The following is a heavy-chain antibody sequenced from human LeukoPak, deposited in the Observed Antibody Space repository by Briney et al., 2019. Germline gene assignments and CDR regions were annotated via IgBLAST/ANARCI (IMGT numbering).Heavy chain of an antibody. D-gene: IGHD6-13*01. CDR2: ISITEGT. CDR1: GASVNSHL. CDR3: ARLRRGTSSWYADDS. J-gene: IGHJ4*02. V-gene: IGHV4-4*07. Sequence: SETLSLTCTVSGASVNSHLWSWIRQSAGKGLEWIGRISITEGTNYNPSFKSRVTMSVDTSKNQFSLRLTSMTAADTAVYCCARLRRGTSSWYADDSWGQGTLVTVSS.